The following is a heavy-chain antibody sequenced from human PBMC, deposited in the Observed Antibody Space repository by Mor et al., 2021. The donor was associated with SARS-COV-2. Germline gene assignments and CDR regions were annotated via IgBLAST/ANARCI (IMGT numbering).Heavy chain of an antibody. Sequence: TWIRQHPGKGLEWIGYIYHSGSTYYSPPLKSRITISVDTSENQFSLKLTSVTAADTAVYYCARTYYDFRSGYLSGGYF. D-gene: IGHD3-3*01. J-gene: IGHJ4*01. V-gene: IGHV4-31*02. CDR2: IYHSGST. CDR3: ARTYYDFRSGYLSGGYF.